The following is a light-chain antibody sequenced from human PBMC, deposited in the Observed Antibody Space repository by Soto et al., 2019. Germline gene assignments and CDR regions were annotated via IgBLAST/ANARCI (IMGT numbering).Light chain of an antibody. CDR2: WAS. CDR3: QQYYSTPLG. Sequence: DIVMTQSPDSLAVSLGERATINCKSSQSVLYSSNNKNYLAWYQQKPGQPPKMLIYWASTREYGVPDRFSGSGSGTDFTLTISSLQAEDVAVYYGQQYYSTPLGFGGGTKVEIK. J-gene: IGKJ4*01. V-gene: IGKV4-1*01. CDR1: QSVLYSSNNKNY.